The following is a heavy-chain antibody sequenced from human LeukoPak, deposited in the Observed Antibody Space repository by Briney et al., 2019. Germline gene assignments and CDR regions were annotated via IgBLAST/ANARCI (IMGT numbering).Heavy chain of an antibody. V-gene: IGHV3-30-3*01. CDR2: ISYDGSNK. D-gene: IGHD3-9*01. J-gene: IGHJ4*02. CDR3: ARKYYDILTGSYYFDY. CDR1: GFTFSSYA. Sequence: PGGSLRLSCAASGFTFSSYATHWVRQAPGKGLEWVAVISYDGSNKYYADSVKGRFTISRDNSKNTLYLQMNSLRAEDTAVYYCARKYYDILTGSYYFDYWGQGTLVTVSS.